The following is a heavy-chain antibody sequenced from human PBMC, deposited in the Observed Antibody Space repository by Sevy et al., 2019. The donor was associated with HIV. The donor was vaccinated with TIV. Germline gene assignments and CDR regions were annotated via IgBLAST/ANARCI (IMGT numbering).Heavy chain of an antibody. D-gene: IGHD6-19*01. CDR2: ISSSSYI. Sequence: GGSLRLSCAASGFTFSSYSMNWVRQAPGKGLEWVSSISSSSYIYYADSVKGRFTISRDNAKNSLYLQMNSLRAEDTAVYYCARDHGSGWTRWFDPWGQGTLVTVSS. CDR1: GFTFSSYS. V-gene: IGHV3-21*01. J-gene: IGHJ5*02. CDR3: ARDHGSGWTRWFDP.